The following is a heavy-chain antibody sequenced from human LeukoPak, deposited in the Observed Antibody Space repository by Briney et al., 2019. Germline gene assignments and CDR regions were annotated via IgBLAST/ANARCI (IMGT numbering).Heavy chain of an antibody. D-gene: IGHD3-22*01. V-gene: IGHV4-39*07. CDR2: ISYSGST. CDR3: ASTILYYYDSSGYSG. Sequence: WIRQPPGKGLEWIGTISYSGSTYYNPSLKSRVTISVDTSKNQFSLRLRSVTAADTAVYYCASTILYYYDSSGYSGWGQGTLVTVSS. J-gene: IGHJ4*02.